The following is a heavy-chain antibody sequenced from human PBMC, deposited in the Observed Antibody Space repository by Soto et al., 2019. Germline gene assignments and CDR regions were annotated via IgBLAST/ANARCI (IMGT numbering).Heavy chain of an antibody. CDR2: IDYSGST. J-gene: IGHJ6*02. V-gene: IGHV4-31*03. CDR1: GGSISSGGYY. D-gene: IGHD5-18*01. CDR3: ARRDSGYIHGPPHYYYGLDV. Sequence: QVQLQESGPGLVKPSQTLSLTCSVSGGSISSGGYYWCWIRQNPGKGLEGIGYIDYSGSTNYNPSLKSRITISVDTSKNQFSLKLTSVTAADTAVYYCARRDSGYIHGPPHYYYGLDVWGQGTTVTVSS.